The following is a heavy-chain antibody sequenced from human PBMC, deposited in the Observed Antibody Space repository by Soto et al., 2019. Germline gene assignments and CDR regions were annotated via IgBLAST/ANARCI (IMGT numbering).Heavy chain of an antibody. Sequence: SGPTLVNPTQTLTLTCTFSGFSLSTSGMCVSWIRQPPGKALEWLARIDWDDDKYYSTSLKTRLTISKDTSKNQVVLTMTNMDPVDTATYYCARMGYYYGSGSYVSADYYYYYMDVWGKGTTVTVSS. J-gene: IGHJ6*03. D-gene: IGHD3-10*01. CDR3: ARMGYYYGSGSYVSADYYYYYMDV. V-gene: IGHV2-70*11. CDR2: IDWDDDK. CDR1: GFSLSTSGMC.